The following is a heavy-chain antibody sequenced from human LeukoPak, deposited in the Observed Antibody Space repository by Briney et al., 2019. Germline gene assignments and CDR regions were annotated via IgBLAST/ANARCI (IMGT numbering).Heavy chain of an antibody. D-gene: IGHD6-19*01. V-gene: IGHV1-2*02. CDR2: INPNSGGT. CDR3: ARASAGYSSGWHDY. Sequence: GASVKVSCKASGYTFTGYDMHWVRQAPGQGLEWMGWINPNSGGTNYAQKFQGRVTMTRDTSISTAYMELSRLRSDDTAVYYCARASAGYSSGWHDYWGQGTLVTVSS. J-gene: IGHJ4*02. CDR1: GYTFTGYD.